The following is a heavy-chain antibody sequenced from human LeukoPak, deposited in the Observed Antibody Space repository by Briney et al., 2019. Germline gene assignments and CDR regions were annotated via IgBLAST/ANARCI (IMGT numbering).Heavy chain of an antibody. V-gene: IGHV4-39*07. D-gene: IGHD3-3*01. CDR1: GGSISSSSYY. CDR2: IYYSGST. J-gene: IGHJ5*02. CDR3: ARKNRDDFWSGNNGFAP. Sequence: PSETLSLTCTVSGGSISSSSYYWGWIRQPPGKGLEWIGSIYYSGSTYYNPSLKSRVTISVDTSKNQFSLKLSSVTAADTAVYYCARKNRDDFWSGNNGFAPWGRGTLVTVSS.